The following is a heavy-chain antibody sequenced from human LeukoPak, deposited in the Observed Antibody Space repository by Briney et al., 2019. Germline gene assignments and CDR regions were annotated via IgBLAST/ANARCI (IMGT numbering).Heavy chain of an antibody. Sequence: ASVKVSCKASGGTFSSYAISWVRQAPGQGLEWMGGIIPIFGTANYAQKFQGRVTITADESTSTAYMELSSLRSEDTAVYYCARVCLVGYTPSGNWFDPWGQGTLVTVSS. D-gene: IGHD6-13*01. CDR3: ARVCLVGYTPSGNWFDP. CDR2: IIPIFGTA. V-gene: IGHV1-69*13. CDR1: GGTFSSYA. J-gene: IGHJ5*02.